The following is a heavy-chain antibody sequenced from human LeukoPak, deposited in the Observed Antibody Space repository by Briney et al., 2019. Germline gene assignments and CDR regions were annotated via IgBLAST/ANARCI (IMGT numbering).Heavy chain of an antibody. CDR1: GFTFSSYG. D-gene: IGHD6-13*01. Sequence: GGSLRLSCAASGFTFSSYGMHWVRQAPGKGLEWVAVISYDGSNKYYADSVKGRFTISRDNAKNSLYLQMNSLRAEDTAVYYCASIAAAGNDYWGQGTLVTVSS. CDR2: ISYDGSNK. J-gene: IGHJ4*02. CDR3: ASIAAAGNDY. V-gene: IGHV3-30*03.